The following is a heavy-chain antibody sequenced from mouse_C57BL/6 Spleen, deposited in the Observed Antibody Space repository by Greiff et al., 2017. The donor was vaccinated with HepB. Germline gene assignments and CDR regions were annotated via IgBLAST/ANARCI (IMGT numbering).Heavy chain of an antibody. V-gene: IGHV1-69*01. D-gene: IGHD2-2*01. Sequence: QVHVKQPGAELVMPGASVKLSCKASGYTFTSYWMHWVKQRPGQGLEWIGEIDPSDSYTNYNQKFKGKSTLTVDKSSSTAYMQLSSLTSEDSAVYYCARWGGYDDFDYWGQGTTLTVSS. CDR3: ARWGGYDDFDY. CDR2: IDPSDSYT. J-gene: IGHJ2*01. CDR1: GYTFTSYW.